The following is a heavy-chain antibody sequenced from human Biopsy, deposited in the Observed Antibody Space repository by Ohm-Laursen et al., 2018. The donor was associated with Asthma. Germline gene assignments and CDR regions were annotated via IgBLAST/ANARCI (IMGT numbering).Heavy chain of an antibody. CDR3: ARAIGTGDWYFDV. Sequence: SETLSLTCSLSSGSGGQMRSGNYSCGWTRPPPGKGLEWIGEIYYSGRTNYHPSLKGRVTISVANSKNQFSRKLTSVTAADTAVYYCARAIGTGDWYFDVWGRGTLVTFSS. D-gene: IGHD1-1*01. J-gene: IGHJ2*01. V-gene: IGHV4-39*07. CDR2: IYYSGRT. CDR1: SGSGGQMRSGNYS.